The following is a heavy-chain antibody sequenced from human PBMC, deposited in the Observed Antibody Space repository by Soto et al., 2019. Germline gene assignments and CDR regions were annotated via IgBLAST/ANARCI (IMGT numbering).Heavy chain of an antibody. CDR2: IYYSGST. CDR3: ARTDYGDYPLNWFDP. V-gene: IGHV4-59*08. CDR1: GGSISSYY. J-gene: IGHJ5*02. Sequence: SETLSLTCTVSGGSISSYYWSWIRQPPGKGLEWIGYIYYSGSTNYNPSLKSRVTISVDTSKNQFSLKLSSVTAADTAVYYCARTDYGDYPLNWFDPWGQGTLVTVSS. D-gene: IGHD4-17*01.